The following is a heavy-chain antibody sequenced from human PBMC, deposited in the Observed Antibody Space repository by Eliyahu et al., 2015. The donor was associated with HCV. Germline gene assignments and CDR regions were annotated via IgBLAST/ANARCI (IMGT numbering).Heavy chain of an antibody. Sequence: EVQLVESGGGLVQPGGSLRLSCAASGFTFSSYEMNWVRQAPGKGLEWVSYISSSGSIIYYADSVKGRFTISRDNAKNSLYLQMNSLRAEDTAVYYCARDFLITAIISYYYYGMDVWGQGTTVTVSS. J-gene: IGHJ6*02. CDR1: GFTFSSYE. V-gene: IGHV3-48*03. CDR2: ISSSGSII. CDR3: ARDFLITAIISYYYYGMDV. D-gene: IGHD5-18*01.